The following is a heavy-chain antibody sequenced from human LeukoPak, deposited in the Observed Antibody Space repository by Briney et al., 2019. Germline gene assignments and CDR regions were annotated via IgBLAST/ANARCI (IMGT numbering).Heavy chain of an antibody. Sequence: ASVTVSCKASGYTFTGYYMHWVRQAPGQGLEWMGWINPNSGGTNYAQKFQGRVTMTRDTSISTAYMELSRLRSDDTAVYYCARDRGLREYYFDYWGQGTLVTVSA. D-gene: IGHD3-10*01. J-gene: IGHJ4*02. CDR1: GYTFTGYY. CDR3: ARDRGLREYYFDY. V-gene: IGHV1-2*02. CDR2: INPNSGGT.